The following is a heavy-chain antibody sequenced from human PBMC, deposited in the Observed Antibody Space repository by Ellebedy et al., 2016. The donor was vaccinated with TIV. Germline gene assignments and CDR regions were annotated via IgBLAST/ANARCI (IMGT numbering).Heavy chain of an antibody. CDR2: INPNSGST. J-gene: IGHJ4*02. V-gene: IGHV1-2*02. CDR3: ARSSSWGGYFDY. CDR1: GYTFTGYY. D-gene: IGHD6-6*01. Sequence: ASVKVSCXASGYTFTGYYMHWVRQAPGQGLEWMGWINPNSGSTNYAQKFQGRVTMTRDTSISTAYMELSRLRSDDTAVYYCARSSSWGGYFDYWGQGTLVTVSS.